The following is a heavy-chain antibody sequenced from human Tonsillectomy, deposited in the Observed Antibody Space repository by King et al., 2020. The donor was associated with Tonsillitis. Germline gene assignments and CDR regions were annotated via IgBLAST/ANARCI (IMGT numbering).Heavy chain of an antibody. Sequence: QLQESGPGLVKPSETLSLTCTVSGASISSYYWCWIRQPPGKGLEWIGYIYYSGSTNYNPSLKSRVTISVDPSKNQFSLKLSSVTAADTAVYYCARVQGLGYYYGMDVWGQGTTVTVSS. D-gene: IGHD3-16*01. CDR3: ARVQGLGYYYGMDV. CDR2: IYYSGST. CDR1: GASISSYY. V-gene: IGHV4-59*01. J-gene: IGHJ6*02.